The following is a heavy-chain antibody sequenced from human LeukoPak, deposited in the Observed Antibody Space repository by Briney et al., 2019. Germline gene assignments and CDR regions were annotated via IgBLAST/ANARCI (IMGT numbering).Heavy chain of an antibody. D-gene: IGHD6-6*01. CDR2: MNPNSGNT. CDR3: ARAAKYSSSSEGYYYYYMDV. Sequence: ASVKVSCKASGYTFTSYDINWVRQATGQGLEWMGWMNPNSGNTGYAQKFQGRVTMTRNTSISTAYMELSSLRSEDTAVYYCARAAKYSSSSEGYYYYYMDVWGKGTTVTVSS. V-gene: IGHV1-8*01. CDR1: GYTFTSYD. J-gene: IGHJ6*03.